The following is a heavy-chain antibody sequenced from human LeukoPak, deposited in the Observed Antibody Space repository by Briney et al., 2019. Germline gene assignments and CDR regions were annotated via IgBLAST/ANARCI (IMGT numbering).Heavy chain of an antibody. CDR1: GGSISSGGYS. CDR3: ARGGVDCSSTSCYRGQYNWFDP. Sequence: SSETLSLTCAVSGGSISSGGYSWSWIRQPPGKGLEWIGYIYHSGSTYYNPSLKSRVTISVDRSKNQFSLKLSSVTAADTAVYYCARGGVDCSSTSCYRGQYNWFDPWGQGTLVTVSS. CDR2: IYHSGST. J-gene: IGHJ5*02. D-gene: IGHD2-2*01. V-gene: IGHV4-30-2*01.